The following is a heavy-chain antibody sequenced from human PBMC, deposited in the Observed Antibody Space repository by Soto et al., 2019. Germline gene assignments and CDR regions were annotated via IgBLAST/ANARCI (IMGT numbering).Heavy chain of an antibody. CDR1: GFTFSSYA. D-gene: IGHD3-3*01. CDR2: ISYDGSNK. Sequence: GGSLRLSCAASGFTFSSYAMHWVRQAPGKGLEWVAVISYDGSNKYYADSVKGRFTISRDNSKNTLYLQMNSLRAEDTAVYYCARDSGRFNFDYWGQGTLVTVSS. CDR3: ARDSGRFNFDY. J-gene: IGHJ4*02. V-gene: IGHV3-30-3*01.